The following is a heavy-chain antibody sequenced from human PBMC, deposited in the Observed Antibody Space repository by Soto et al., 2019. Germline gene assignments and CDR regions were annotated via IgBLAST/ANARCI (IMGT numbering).Heavy chain of an antibody. V-gene: IGHV3-73*02. J-gene: IGHJ4*02. Sequence: EVQLVESGGGLVQPGGSLKLSCKASGFTFSGSPMHWVRQASGKGREWLGRIRTRPNNYVTTYGVSGKGRFTISRDDSQNTAYLQMNSLTTEDTAVYYCARQYNFGSGSLIDYWGQGTLVTVSS. CDR3: ARQYNFGSGSLIDY. CDR1: GFTFSGSP. CDR2: IRTRPNNYVT. D-gene: IGHD3-10*01.